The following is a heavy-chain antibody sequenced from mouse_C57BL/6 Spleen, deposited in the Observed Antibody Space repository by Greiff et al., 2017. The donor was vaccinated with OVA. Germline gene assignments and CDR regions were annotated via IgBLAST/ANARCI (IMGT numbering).Heavy chain of an antibody. D-gene: IGHD1-1*01. V-gene: IGHV1-62-2*01. J-gene: IGHJ4*01. CDR3: ARHEENYGSSYDYAMDY. CDR1: GYTFTEYT. CDR2: FYPGSGSI. Sequence: VQLQQSGAELVKPGASVTLSCKASGYTFTEYTIHWVKQRSGQGLEWIGWFYPGSGSIKYNAKFKDKATLTADKSSSTVYMELSRLTSEDSAVYFCARHEENYGSSYDYAMDYWGQGTSVTVSS.